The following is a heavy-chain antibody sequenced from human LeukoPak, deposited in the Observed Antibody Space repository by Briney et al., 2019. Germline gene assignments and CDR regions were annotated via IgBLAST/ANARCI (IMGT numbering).Heavy chain of an antibody. CDR2: IFHSGAT. D-gene: IGHD3-10*01. V-gene: IGHV4-4*02. Sequence: SETLSLTCAVSGGSISSSNWWNWVRQPPGKGLGWIGEIFHSGATNYNPSLESRVTISIDKSKNQFSLRLSSVTAADTAVYYWARGVYRVTIRGLLDYWGQGTLLTVSS. CDR1: GGSISSSNW. CDR3: ARGVYRVTIRGLLDY. J-gene: IGHJ4*02.